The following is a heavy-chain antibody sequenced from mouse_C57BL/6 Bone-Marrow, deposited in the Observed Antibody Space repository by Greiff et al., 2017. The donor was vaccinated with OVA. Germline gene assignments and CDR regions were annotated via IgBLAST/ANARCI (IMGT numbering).Heavy chain of an antibody. Sequence: EVKLVESGPGLVKPSQSLSLTCSVTGYSITSGYYWNWIRQFPGNKLEWMGYISYDGSNNYNPTLKNRISITRDTSKTQFFLKLNSVTPEDTATYYCARALLLRQFPHWGTGTTVTVSS. J-gene: IGHJ1*03. CDR3: ARALLLRQFPH. CDR1: GYSITSGYY. V-gene: IGHV3-6*01. D-gene: IGHD1-1*01. CDR2: ISYDGSN.